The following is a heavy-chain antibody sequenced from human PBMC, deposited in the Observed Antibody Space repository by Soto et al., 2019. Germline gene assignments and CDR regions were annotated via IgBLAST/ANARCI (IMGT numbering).Heavy chain of an antibody. CDR2: IRGSTYGGTT. CDR1: GFTPDDFAYA. D-gene: IGHD3-3*01. J-gene: IGHJ6*02. CDR3: SRDGDFYGLDV. Sequence: GGSLRLSCTFFGFTPDDFAYALTWVRQDPGRGLQWLGLIRGSTYGGTTEYAASVKGRFTISRDDSKGITYLQMNSLKTEDTAEYYCSRDGDFYGLDVWGQGTTVTVSS. V-gene: IGHV3-49*04.